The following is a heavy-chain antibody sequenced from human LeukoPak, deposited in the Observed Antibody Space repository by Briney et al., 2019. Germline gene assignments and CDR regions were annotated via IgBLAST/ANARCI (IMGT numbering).Heavy chain of an antibody. V-gene: IGHV3-23*01. J-gene: IGHJ4*02. CDR1: GFTLSSYE. Sequence: GGSLRLSCTASGFTLSSYEMSWIRQAPGKGLEWVSSVDYSGGDTHYADSVMGRFTISRAKNTLYLQLNSLNADDTAVYYCARSSGWYGVSWGQGTLVTVSS. CDR3: ARSSGWYGVS. D-gene: IGHD6-19*01. CDR2: VDYSGGDT.